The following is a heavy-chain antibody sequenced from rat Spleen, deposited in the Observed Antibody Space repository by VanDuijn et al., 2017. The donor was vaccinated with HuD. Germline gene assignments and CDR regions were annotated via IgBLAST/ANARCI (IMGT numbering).Heavy chain of an antibody. D-gene: IGHD1-12*03. CDR1: GFTFSDYY. Sequence: EVQLVESGGGLVQPGRSLKLSCAASGFTFSDYYMAWVRQAPTKGLEWVATISSDGRRNYYRDSVKGRFTVSRDNAKSTLYLQMDSLRSEDTATYYCTRGYAHYWGQGVMVTVSS. V-gene: IGHV5-7*01. CDR2: ISSDGRRN. J-gene: IGHJ2*01. CDR3: TRGYAHY.